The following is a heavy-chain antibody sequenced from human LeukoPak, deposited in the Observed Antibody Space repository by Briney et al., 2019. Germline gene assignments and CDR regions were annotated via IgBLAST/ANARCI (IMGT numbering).Heavy chain of an antibody. CDR3: AKDRLRGYSYGHFYYFDY. CDR2: ISGSGGST. J-gene: IGHJ4*02. Sequence: PGGSLRLSCAASGFTFSSYAMSCVRQAPGKGLEWVSAISGSGGSTYYADSVKGRFTISRDNSKNTLYLQMNSLRAEDTAVYYCAKDRLRGYSYGHFYYFDYWGQGTLVTVSS. D-gene: IGHD5-18*01. CDR1: GFTFSSYA. V-gene: IGHV3-23*01.